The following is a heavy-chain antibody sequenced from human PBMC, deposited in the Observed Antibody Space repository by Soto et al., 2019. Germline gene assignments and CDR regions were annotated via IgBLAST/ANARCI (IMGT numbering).Heavy chain of an antibody. D-gene: IGHD3-22*01. V-gene: IGHV3-23*01. CDR1: GFTFSNYA. J-gene: IGHJ4*02. Sequence: EVQVLESGGGLVQPGGSLRLSCAASGFTFSNYAMNWVRQAPGKGLEWVSGISATGVKTYSADSVKGRFTMSRDNYNDTLYLEMNRLRAEDTAVYYCTKSRSAMIYFFDFWGLGALVTVSS. CDR2: ISATGVKT. CDR3: TKSRSAMIYFFDF.